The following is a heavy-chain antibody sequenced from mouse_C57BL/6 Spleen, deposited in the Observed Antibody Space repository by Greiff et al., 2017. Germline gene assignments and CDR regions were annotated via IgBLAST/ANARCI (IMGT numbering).Heavy chain of an antibody. D-gene: IGHD2-3*01. CDR2: IYPGDGDT. V-gene: IGHV1-80*01. CDR1: GYAFSSYW. J-gene: IGHJ1*03. Sequence: QVQLKESGAELVKPGASVKISCKASGYAFSSYWMNWVKQRPGKGLEWIGQIYPGDGDTNYNGKFKGKATLTADKSSSTAYMQLSSLTSEDSAVYFCARRGYYSFDVWGTGTTVTVSS. CDR3: ARRGYYSFDV.